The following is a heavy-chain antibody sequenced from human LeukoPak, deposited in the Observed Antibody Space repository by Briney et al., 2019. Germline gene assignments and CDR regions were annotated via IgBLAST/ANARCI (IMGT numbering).Heavy chain of an antibody. D-gene: IGHD2-2*01. V-gene: IGHV3-48*01. CDR1: GFTFSSYS. CDR2: VSSSGRSV. CDR3: ASDIVVVPAATQSSDY. J-gene: IGHJ4*02. Sequence: GGSLRLSCAASGFTFSSYSMKCVRQAPGKGLEWVSFVSSSGRSVSYADSVKGRFTISRDNAKNSLYLQMNSLRAEDTAVYYCASDIVVVPAATQSSDYWGQGTLVTVSS.